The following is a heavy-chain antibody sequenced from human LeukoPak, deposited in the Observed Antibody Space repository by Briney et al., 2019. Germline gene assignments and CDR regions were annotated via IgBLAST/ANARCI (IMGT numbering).Heavy chain of an antibody. J-gene: IGHJ4*02. Sequence: SETLSLTCTVSGGSISSGSYYWRWIRQPAGNGLEWIGRSYTSGSTNYNPSLKSRVTISVDTSKNQFSLTLLYVTAADSAVYYCAREEQWLGNDYWGQGTLVTVSS. CDR1: GGSISSGSYY. CDR3: AREEQWLGNDY. D-gene: IGHD6-19*01. CDR2: SYTSGST. V-gene: IGHV4-61*02.